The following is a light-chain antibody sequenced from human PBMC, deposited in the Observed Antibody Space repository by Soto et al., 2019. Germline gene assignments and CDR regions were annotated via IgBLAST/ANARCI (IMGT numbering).Light chain of an antibody. CDR2: GAS. Sequence: EIVLTQSPATLSVPPGETATLSCRASQSVSSSVAWYQQKPGRAPRLLISGASTRATGIPARFSGSGSGTDFTLTISSLQSEDFAVYYCQQYGGSPLTFGGGTKVEIK. CDR3: QQYGGSPLT. V-gene: IGKV3-15*01. J-gene: IGKJ4*01. CDR1: QSVSSS.